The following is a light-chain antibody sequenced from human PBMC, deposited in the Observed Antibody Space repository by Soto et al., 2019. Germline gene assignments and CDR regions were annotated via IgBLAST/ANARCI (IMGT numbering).Light chain of an antibody. CDR2: GAS. V-gene: IGKV3-15*01. CDR1: QSVSSK. Sequence: ETVMTQSPASVSVCPGERASLSCRASQSVSSKLAWYQQKPGQAPRLLIYGASTRATGIPARFSGSGSGTEFTLTISSLQSEDFAVYYCQQYNNWPPITFGQGTRLEIK. J-gene: IGKJ5*01. CDR3: QQYNNWPPIT.